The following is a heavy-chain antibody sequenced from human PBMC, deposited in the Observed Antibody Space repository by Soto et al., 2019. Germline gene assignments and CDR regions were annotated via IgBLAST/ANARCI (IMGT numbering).Heavy chain of an antibody. CDR2: ISSTSVSI. J-gene: IGHJ4*02. CDR1: GFMFSDYT. CDR3: TRGRTDFFDY. V-gene: IGHV3-48*02. D-gene: IGHD1-1*01. Sequence: PGGSLRLSCAASGFMFSDYTMIWVRQAPGKGLEWVSYISSTSVSIYYGDSVKGRFTISRDNAKNSLYLQMNGLRDENTAVYYCTRGRTDFFDYWGQGTLVTVSS.